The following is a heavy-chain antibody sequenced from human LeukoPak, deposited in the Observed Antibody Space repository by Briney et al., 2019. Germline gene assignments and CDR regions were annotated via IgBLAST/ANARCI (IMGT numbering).Heavy chain of an antibody. CDR3: ARGRRPNSSSSRGGYYFDY. CDR1: GFKFDDYG. D-gene: IGHD6-6*01. J-gene: IGHJ4*02. Sequence: PGGSLRLSCTASGFKFDDYGMTWVRQAPGKGLEWVSGINWNGGSTGYADSVKGRFTISRDNAKNSLYLQMNSLRAEDTALYYCARGRRPNSSSSRGGYYFDYWGQGTLVTVSS. CDR2: INWNGGST. V-gene: IGHV3-20*04.